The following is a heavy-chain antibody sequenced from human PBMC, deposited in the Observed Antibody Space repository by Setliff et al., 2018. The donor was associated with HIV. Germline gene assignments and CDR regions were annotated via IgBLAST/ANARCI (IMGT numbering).Heavy chain of an antibody. Sequence: SETLSLTCTVSGGAFNTSSSYWGWIRQPPGKGLEYIGGIFYSGSAYYNPSLKSRVTISVDTSKNQLSLKLTSVTAADTAVYYCARTGPLPGRITVFGVVISYYFDYWGQGTLVTVSS. CDR2: IFYSGSA. V-gene: IGHV4-39*01. D-gene: IGHD3-3*01. CDR3: ARTGPLPGRITVFGVVISYYFDY. J-gene: IGHJ4*02. CDR1: GGAFNTSSSY.